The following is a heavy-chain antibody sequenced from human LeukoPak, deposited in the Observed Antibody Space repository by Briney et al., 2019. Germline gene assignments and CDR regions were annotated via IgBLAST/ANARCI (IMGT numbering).Heavy chain of an antibody. V-gene: IGHV1-69*05. J-gene: IGHJ6*03. CDR3: ARCRVHYYYMDV. Sequence: SVKVSCKASGYTFTSYDINWVRQAPGQGLEWMGGIIPIFGTANYAQKFQGRVTITTDESTSTAYMELSSLRSEDTAVYYCARCRVHYYYMDVWGKGTTVTVSS. CDR1: GYTFTSYD. D-gene: IGHD3-10*01. CDR2: IIPIFGTA.